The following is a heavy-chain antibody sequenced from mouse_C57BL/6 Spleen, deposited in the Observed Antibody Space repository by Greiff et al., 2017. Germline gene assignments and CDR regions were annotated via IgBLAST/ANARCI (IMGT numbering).Heavy chain of an antibody. V-gene: IGHV1-82*01. CDR3: VRYYGSTRFAY. CDR1: GYAFSSSW. D-gene: IGHD1-1*01. J-gene: IGHJ3*01. Sequence: VQLQQSGPELVKPGASVKISCKASGYAFSSSWMNWVKQRPGKGLEWIGRIYPGDGGTNYNGKFKGKATLTADKSSSTAYMQLNILPSEDSAVYCWVRYYGSTRFAYWGQGTPVTVSA. CDR2: IYPGDGGT.